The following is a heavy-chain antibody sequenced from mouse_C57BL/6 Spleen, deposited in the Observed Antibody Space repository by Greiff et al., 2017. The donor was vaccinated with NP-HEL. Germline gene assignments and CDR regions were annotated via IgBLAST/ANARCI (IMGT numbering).Heavy chain of an antibody. CDR1: GFTFSDYG. J-gene: IGHJ2*01. D-gene: IGHD2-3*01. CDR2: ISSGSSTI. V-gene: IGHV5-17*01. CDR3: ARRRDGYYVFFDY. Sequence: EVMLVESGGGLVKPGGSLKLSCAASGFTFSDYGMHWVRQAPEKGLEWVAYISSGSSTIYYADTVKGRFTISRDNAKNTLFLQMTSLRSEDTAMYYCARRRDGYYVFFDYWGQGTTLTVSS.